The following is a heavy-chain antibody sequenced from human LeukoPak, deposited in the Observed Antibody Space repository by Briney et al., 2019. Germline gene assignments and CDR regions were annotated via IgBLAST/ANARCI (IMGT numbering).Heavy chain of an antibody. CDR2: ISSSGSTI. V-gene: IGHV3-11*01. D-gene: IGHD3-10*01. J-gene: IGHJ3*01. Sequence: AGGSLRLSCAASGFTFSDYYMSWIRQAPGKGLEWVSYISSSGSTIYYADSVKGRFTISRDNAKNSLYLKMNSLRAEDTAVYYCARALYYYGSGSYYIYWGQGTMVTVSS. CDR1: GFTFSDYY. CDR3: ARALYYYGSGSYYIY.